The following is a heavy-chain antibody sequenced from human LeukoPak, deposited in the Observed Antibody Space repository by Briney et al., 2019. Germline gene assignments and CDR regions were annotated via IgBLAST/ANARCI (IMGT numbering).Heavy chain of an antibody. J-gene: IGHJ6*02. V-gene: IGHV4-34*01. D-gene: IGHD1-26*01. CDR2: VDYSGRP. Sequence: AETLSLTCAVYGGSFRAHNWNWIRQSPGKGLEYIGEVDYSGRPSYSPSLRSRVTISVDTSKNQFSLRVTSVTAADTAVYYCARGRDSGSDCYYYGMDVWGQGTTVTVSS. CDR1: GGSFRAHN. CDR3: ARGRDSGSDCYYYGMDV.